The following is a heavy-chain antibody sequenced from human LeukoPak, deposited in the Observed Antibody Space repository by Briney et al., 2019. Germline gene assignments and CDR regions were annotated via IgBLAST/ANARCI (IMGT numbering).Heavy chain of an antibody. D-gene: IGHD3-22*01. J-gene: IGHJ4*02. Sequence: GGSLRLSCAASGFTFSSYAMSWVRQAPGKGLEWVSGISWNSGSIGYADSVKGRFTISRDNAKNSLYLQMNSLRAEDTALYYCAKDAYYDSSGVDYWGQGTLVTVSS. CDR2: ISWNSGSI. CDR3: AKDAYYDSSGVDY. CDR1: GFTFSSYA. V-gene: IGHV3-9*01.